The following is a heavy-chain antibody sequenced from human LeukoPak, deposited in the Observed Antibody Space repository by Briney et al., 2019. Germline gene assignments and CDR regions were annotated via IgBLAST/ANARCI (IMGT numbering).Heavy chain of an antibody. Sequence: ASVKVSCKASGYTFTSYGISWVRQAPGQGLEWMGWISAYNGNTNYAQKLQGRVTMTTDTSTSTAYMELRSLRSDDTAVYYCAREPRLDYYDSRMNWFDPWGQGTLVTVSS. V-gene: IGHV1-18*01. CDR3: AREPRLDYYDSRMNWFDP. J-gene: IGHJ5*02. D-gene: IGHD3-22*01. CDR1: GYTFTSYG. CDR2: ISAYNGNT.